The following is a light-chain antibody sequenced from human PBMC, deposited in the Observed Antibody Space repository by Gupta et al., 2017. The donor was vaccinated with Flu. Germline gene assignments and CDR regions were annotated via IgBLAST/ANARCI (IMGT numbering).Light chain of an antibody. J-gene: IGLJ3*02. V-gene: IGLV2-14*01. CDR1: GTDVGGYNF. CDR2: EVN. CDR3: NSYTHITTLGV. Sequence: QPALTQPASVSGSPGPSITISCTGTGTDVGGYNFVSWYQQYPGKVPKLIISEVNNRPSGVSSRFSGSKFGNTAFLTISGLQAEDEADYYCNSYTHITTLGVFGGGTRLTVL.